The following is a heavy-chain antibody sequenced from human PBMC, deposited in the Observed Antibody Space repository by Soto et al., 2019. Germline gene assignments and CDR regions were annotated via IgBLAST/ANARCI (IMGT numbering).Heavy chain of an antibody. CDR1: GGTFSSYT. CDR2: IIPILGIA. V-gene: IGHV1-69*02. CDR3: ARRAVTASNYYYYYMDV. D-gene: IGHD4-17*01. Sequence: SVKVSCKASGGTFSSYTISWVRQALGQGLEWMGRIIPILGIANYAQKFQGRVTITADKSTSTAYMELSSLRSEDTAVYYCARRAVTASNYYYYYMDVWGKETTVTVSS. J-gene: IGHJ6*03.